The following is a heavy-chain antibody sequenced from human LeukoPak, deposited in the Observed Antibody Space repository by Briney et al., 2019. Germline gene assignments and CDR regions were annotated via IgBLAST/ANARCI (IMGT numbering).Heavy chain of an antibody. J-gene: IGHJ3*02. CDR2: IYTRGST. CDR1: GGSINNYY. D-gene: IGHD2-15*01. V-gene: IGHV4-4*07. CDR3: ARGRYCSADICSGGDAFDI. Sequence: SETLSLTCTVSGGSINNYYWSWIRQPAGKGLGWIGRIYTRGSTNYNPSLKSRVTMSVDTSKNQFSLKLSSVTAADTAVYYCARGRYCSADICSGGDAFDIWGQGTMVSVS.